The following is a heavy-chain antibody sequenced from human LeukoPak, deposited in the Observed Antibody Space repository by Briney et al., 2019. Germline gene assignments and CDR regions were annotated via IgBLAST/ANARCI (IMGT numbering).Heavy chain of an antibody. D-gene: IGHD6-13*01. Sequence: ASVKVSCEASGGTFSSYAISWVRQAPGQGLEWMGGIIPIFGTANYAQKFQGRVTITTDESTSTAYMELSSLRSEDTAVYYCARDGAIAAAGTVYNWFDPWGQGTLVTVSS. V-gene: IGHV1-69*05. CDR2: IIPIFGTA. CDR3: ARDGAIAAAGTVYNWFDP. CDR1: GGTFSSYA. J-gene: IGHJ5*02.